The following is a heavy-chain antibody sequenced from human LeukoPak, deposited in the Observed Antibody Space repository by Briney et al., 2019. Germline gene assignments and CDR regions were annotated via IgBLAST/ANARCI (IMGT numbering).Heavy chain of an antibody. CDR3: ARHGLGRGVYITRQYNYYMDV. Sequence: SETLSPTCAAYGGFFSTSYWSWVRNPPGAGLDWFGDLIKIGSTNYSPSLKSRVTVSIDTSKNQFSLKMSSLTAADTAIYFCARHGLGRGVYITRQYNYYMDVWGTGTTVTVSS. J-gene: IGHJ6*04. CDR1: GGFFSTSY. CDR2: LIKIGST. V-gene: IGHV4-34*12. D-gene: IGHD3-10*01.